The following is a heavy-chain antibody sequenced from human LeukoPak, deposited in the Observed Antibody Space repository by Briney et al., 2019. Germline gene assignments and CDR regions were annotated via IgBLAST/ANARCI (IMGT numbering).Heavy chain of an antibody. CDR3: AKGLGTGSVLARPLHY. V-gene: IGHV3-30*18. D-gene: IGHD3-10*01. J-gene: IGHJ4*02. Sequence: GGSLRLSCAASGFPFSTYDMHWVRQAPDKGLQWVAVISSDGYRTDYPDSVRGRFTISRDNFKNTVDLQMISVTAEDTAMYFCAKGLGTGSVLARPLHYWGQGTLVTVSS. CDR2: ISSDGYRT. CDR1: GFPFSTYD.